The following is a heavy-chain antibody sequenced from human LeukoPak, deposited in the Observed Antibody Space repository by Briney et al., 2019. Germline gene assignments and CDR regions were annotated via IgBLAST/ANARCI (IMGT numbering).Heavy chain of an antibody. J-gene: IGHJ4*02. CDR2: ISSSSSYI. CDR1: GFTFSSYS. V-gene: IGHV3-21*01. D-gene: IGHD6-19*01. Sequence: GGSLRLSCAASGFTFSSYSMNWVRQAPGKGLEWVSSISSSSSYIYYADSVKGRFTISRDNAKNSLYLQMNSLRSEDTAVYYCASRAVAGRAYWGQGTLVTVSS. CDR3: ASRAVAGRAY.